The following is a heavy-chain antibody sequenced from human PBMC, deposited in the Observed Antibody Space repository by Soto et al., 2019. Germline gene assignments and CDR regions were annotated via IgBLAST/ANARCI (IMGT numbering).Heavy chain of an antibody. Sequence: ASVKVSCKASGYTFTSYGISWVRQAPGQGLEWIGWISAYKGNTNYAQKHQGRVTMTTDTSTSTAYMEMRSLRSDDTAVYYSASLITGIVVVPAALFSDYGGQGTLATVSS. V-gene: IGHV1-18*01. CDR2: ISAYKGNT. CDR1: GYTFTSYG. J-gene: IGHJ4*02. CDR3: ASLITGIVVVPAALFSDY. D-gene: IGHD2-2*01.